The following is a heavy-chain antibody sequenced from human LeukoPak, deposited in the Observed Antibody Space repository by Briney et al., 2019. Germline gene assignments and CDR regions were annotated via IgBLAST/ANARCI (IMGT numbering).Heavy chain of an antibody. V-gene: IGHV3-23*01. Sequence: GGSLRLSCAASEFSVGSNYMTWVRQAPGKGLEWVSVISGSGGSTYYADSVKGRFTLSRDNSKNTLYLQLNSLRVEDTAVYYCAKEIYGDSTGGRFQQWGQGTLVTVSS. J-gene: IGHJ1*01. CDR2: ISGSGGST. CDR1: EFSVGSNY. CDR3: AKEIYGDSTGGRFQQ. D-gene: IGHD4-17*01.